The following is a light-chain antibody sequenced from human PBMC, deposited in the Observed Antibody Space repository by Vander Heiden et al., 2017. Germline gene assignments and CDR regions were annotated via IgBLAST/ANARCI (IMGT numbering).Light chain of an antibody. CDR3: QQFHGYPYT. CDR1: KRIDTW. Sequence: DIQMDQSPSTMTAPIGDSVTSTSGDSKRIDTWVAWYQQKPGQAPKLLISQSSNLQYGVPSRFRGGGSGAEFTLTINSLQPDYFATYFCQQFHGYPYTFGEGTNLEI. CDR2: QSS. V-gene: IGKV1-5*03. J-gene: IGKJ2*01.